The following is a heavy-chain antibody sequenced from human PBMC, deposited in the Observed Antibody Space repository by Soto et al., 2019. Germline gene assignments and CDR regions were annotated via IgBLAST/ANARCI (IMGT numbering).Heavy chain of an antibody. Sequence: QVQLQESGPGLVKPSGTLSLTCAVSGGSISSSNWWSWVRQPPGKGLEWIGEIYHSGSTNYNPSLKSRVTISVDKSKNQFSLKLSSVTAADTAVYYCATQPYGSGSYSYYWYFDLWGRGTLVTVSS. D-gene: IGHD3-10*01. V-gene: IGHV4-4*02. J-gene: IGHJ2*01. CDR3: ATQPYGSGSYSYYWYFDL. CDR1: GGSISSSNW. CDR2: IYHSGST.